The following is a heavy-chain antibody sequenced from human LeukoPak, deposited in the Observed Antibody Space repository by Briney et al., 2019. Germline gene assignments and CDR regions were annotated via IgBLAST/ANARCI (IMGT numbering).Heavy chain of an antibody. J-gene: IGHJ5*02. V-gene: IGHV4-4*02. Sequence: SETLSLTCAVSGGSISSSNWWRWVRQPPGKGLEWIGEIYHSGSTNYNPSLKSRVTISVDKSKNQFSPKLSSVTAADTAVYYCARDYYDSSGYYYPNWFDPWGQGTLVTVSS. CDR2: IYHSGST. CDR1: GGSISSSNW. CDR3: ARDYYDSSGYYYPNWFDP. D-gene: IGHD3-22*01.